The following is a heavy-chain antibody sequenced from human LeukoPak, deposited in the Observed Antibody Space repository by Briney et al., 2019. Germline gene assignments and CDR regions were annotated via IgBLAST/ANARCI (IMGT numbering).Heavy chain of an antibody. CDR2: IYSGGST. V-gene: IGHV3-66*02. CDR1: GFTVSSNY. Sequence: GGSLRLSCAASGFTVSSNYMSWVRQAPGKGLEWVSVIYSGGSTYYADSVKGRFTISRDNSKNTLYLQMNSLRAEDTAVCYCARSLGRARFDYWGQGTLVTVSS. J-gene: IGHJ4*02. D-gene: IGHD3-10*01. CDR3: ARSLGRARFDY.